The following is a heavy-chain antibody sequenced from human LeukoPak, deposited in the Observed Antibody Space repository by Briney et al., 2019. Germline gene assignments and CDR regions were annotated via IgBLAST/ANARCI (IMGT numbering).Heavy chain of an antibody. Sequence: GSLRLSWVASGFTFSSYGMHWVRQAPGKGLEWVAGISYGGYKKNYARSVKGRFTISRDDSKNTLYLKMNSLSTEDTAVYYCAKDRGTPYSSSWDSSFYFASWAKETLVTVSS. CDR1: GFTFSSYG. V-gene: IGHV3-30*18. CDR3: AKDRGTPYSSSWDSSFYFAS. J-gene: IGHJ4*02. D-gene: IGHD6-13*01. CDR2: ISYGGYKK.